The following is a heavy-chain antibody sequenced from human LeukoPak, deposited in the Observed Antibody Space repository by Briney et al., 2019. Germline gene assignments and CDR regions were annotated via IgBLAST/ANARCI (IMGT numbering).Heavy chain of an antibody. Sequence: GGSLRLSCEASGFTLSSHAMTWVRQAPGKGLEWVSIISDSGDRTYYAESVKGRFTISRDNSNNNLYLQMNSLRAEDTAIYYCATVAYCGGDCFSRPFDYWGQGTLVSVSS. V-gene: IGHV3-23*01. CDR1: GFTLSSHA. J-gene: IGHJ4*02. CDR2: ISDSGDRT. D-gene: IGHD2-21*02. CDR3: ATVAYCGGDCFSRPFDY.